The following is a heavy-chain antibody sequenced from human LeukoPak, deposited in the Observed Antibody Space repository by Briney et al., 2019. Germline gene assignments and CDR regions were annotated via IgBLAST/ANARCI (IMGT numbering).Heavy chain of an antibody. CDR1: GYTFTAYY. D-gene: IGHD2-15*01. CDR2: INPNSGGT. V-gene: IGHV1-2*04. J-gene: IGHJ5*02. CDR3: ARGGYCSGGSCYDWFDP. Sequence: GASVKVSCKASGYTFTAYYIHWVRQAPGQELEWMGWINPNSGGTNYAQKFQGWVTMTRDTSISTAYMELSRLRSDDTAVYYCARGGYCSGGSCYDWFDPWGQGTLVTVSS.